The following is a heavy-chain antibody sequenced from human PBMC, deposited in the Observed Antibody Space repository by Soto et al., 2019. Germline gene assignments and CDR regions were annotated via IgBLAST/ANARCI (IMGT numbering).Heavy chain of an antibody. CDR1: GGTFSSYA. CDR2: IIPMFGTS. D-gene: IGHD5-18*01. J-gene: IGHJ4*02. V-gene: IGHV1-69*13. Sequence: ASVKVSCKASGGTFSSYAINWVRQAPGQGLEWMGGIIPMFGTSNYAQKFQGRVTTIADESTNTAYMELSSLRSEDTAVYYCARAIGYSYGTYYFGYWGQGTLVTVSS. CDR3: ARAIGYSYGTYYFGY.